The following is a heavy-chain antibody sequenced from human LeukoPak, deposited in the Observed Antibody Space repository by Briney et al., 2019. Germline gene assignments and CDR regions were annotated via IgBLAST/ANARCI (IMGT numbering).Heavy chain of an antibody. J-gene: IGHJ4*02. Sequence: SETLSLTCAVSGGSISSGGYPWSWIRQPPGKGLEWIGYIYHSGSTYYNPSLKSRVTISVDRSKNQFSLKLSSVTAADTAVYYCARGDVLRYFDWLLGFDYWGQGTLVTVSS. CDR1: GGSISSGGYP. CDR3: ARGDVLRYFDWLLGFDY. CDR2: IYHSGST. D-gene: IGHD3-9*01. V-gene: IGHV4-30-2*02.